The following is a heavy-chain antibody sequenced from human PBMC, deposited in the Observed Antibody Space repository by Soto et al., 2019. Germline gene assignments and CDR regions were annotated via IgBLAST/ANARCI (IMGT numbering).Heavy chain of an antibody. V-gene: IGHV1-46*01. D-gene: IGHD2-2*01. CDR1: GYTFTSYG. J-gene: IGHJ4*02. CDR3: ARAYCSGPGCPQDY. Sequence: GASVKVSCKASGYTFTSYGISWVRQAPGQGLEWMGIIDPRGGSTTYAQKFQGGVTMTRDTSTSTVFMELSSLRSDDTAVYYCARAYCSGPGCPQDYWGQGTLVTVSS. CDR2: IDPRGGST.